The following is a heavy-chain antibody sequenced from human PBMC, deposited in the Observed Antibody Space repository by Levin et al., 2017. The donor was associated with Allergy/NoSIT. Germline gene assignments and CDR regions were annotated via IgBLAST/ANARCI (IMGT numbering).Heavy chain of an antibody. CDR2: ITGGGFNT. CDR3: AKKQGGTSGFSFDV. CDR1: GFSISEYA. D-gene: IGHD1/OR15-1a*01. V-gene: IGHV3-23*01. J-gene: IGHJ3*01. Sequence: GASVKVSCAVSGFSISEYAMAWVRQAPGKGLEWVSEITGGGFNTYYGDSVKGRFTVSKDDSKDMLYLDLSSLRVEDTAVYYCAKKQGGTSGFSFDVWGQGTMVIVSS.